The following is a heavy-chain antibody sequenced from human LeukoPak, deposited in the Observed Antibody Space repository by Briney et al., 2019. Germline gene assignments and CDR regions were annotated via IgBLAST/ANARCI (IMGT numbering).Heavy chain of an antibody. CDR1: GFTVSRNY. CDR3: ARDQDYYYYYYMDV. V-gene: IGHV3-66*02. Sequence: SGGSLRLSCAASGFTVSRNYMSWVRQAPGKGLEWVSVTYSGGTTYYADSVKGRFTISRDNSKNTLYLQMNSLRSEDTAVYSCARDQDYYYYYYMDVWGKGTTVTVSS. J-gene: IGHJ6*03. CDR2: TYSGGTT.